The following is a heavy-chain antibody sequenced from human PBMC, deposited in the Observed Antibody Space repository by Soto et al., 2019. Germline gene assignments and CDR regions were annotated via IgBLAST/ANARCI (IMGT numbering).Heavy chain of an antibody. CDR3: ARDQCGNWNDVGMDV. CDR2: ISYDGSNK. CDR1: GFTFSSYA. J-gene: IGHJ6*02. V-gene: IGHV3-30-3*01. D-gene: IGHD1-20*01. Sequence: QVQLVESGGGVVQPGRSLRLSCAASGFTFSSYAMHWVRQAPGKGLEWVAVISYDGSNKYYADSVKGRFTISRDNSKNTLYLQMNSLRAEDTAVYYCARDQCGNWNDVGMDVWGQGTTVTVSS.